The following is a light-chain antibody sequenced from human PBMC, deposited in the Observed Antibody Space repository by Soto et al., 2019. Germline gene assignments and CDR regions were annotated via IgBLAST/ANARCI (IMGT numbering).Light chain of an antibody. CDR2: EVT. V-gene: IGLV2-14*01. Sequence: QSVLTQPASVSGSPGQSITISCTGSSSDVGGYNYVSWYQQHPGKAPKLIIFEVTDRPSGVSNRFSGSKSGNTASLTISGLQAEDEADYDCNSYTWRSTYVFGSGTKVTV. J-gene: IGLJ1*01. CDR1: SSDVGGYNY. CDR3: NSYTWRSTYV.